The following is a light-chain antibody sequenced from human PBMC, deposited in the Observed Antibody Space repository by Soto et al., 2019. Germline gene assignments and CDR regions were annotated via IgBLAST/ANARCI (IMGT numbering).Light chain of an antibody. J-gene: IGKJ2*01. CDR1: QSVSSN. CDR2: GAS. Sequence: EIVMTQSPATLSVSPGERATLSCRASQSVSSNLAWYQQKPGQAPRLLIYGASTRATGIPARFSGSGSGTEFTLTISGLQSEDFALYYCQQYNNWPPYTFGQGTKVEIK. V-gene: IGKV3-15*01. CDR3: QQYNNWPPYT.